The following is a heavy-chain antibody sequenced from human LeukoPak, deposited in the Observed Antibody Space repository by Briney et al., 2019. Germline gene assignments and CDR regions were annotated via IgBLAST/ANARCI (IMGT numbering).Heavy chain of an antibody. D-gene: IGHD6-19*01. CDR2: ISSTSSNI. CDR3: ATEFLGAVAETGDY. CDR1: GFPFSSYA. V-gene: IGHV3-21*01. Sequence: KSGGSLRFSCAASGFPFSSYAMNWVRQAPGKGLEWVSSISSTSSNIYYADSVKGRFTISRDNAKNSLSLQMNSLRAEDTAVYYCATEFLGAVAETGDYWGQGALVTVSS. J-gene: IGHJ4*02.